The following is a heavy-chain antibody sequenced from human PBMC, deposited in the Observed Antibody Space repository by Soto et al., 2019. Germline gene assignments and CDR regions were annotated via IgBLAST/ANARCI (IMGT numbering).Heavy chain of an antibody. CDR1: GFSFRGYW. D-gene: IGHD6-13*01. CDR3: AKGGIYKSHNLDY. V-gene: IGHV3-74*01. Sequence: EVQLVESGGTLVQPGGSLRLSCAASGFSFRGYWMYWVRQAPGKGLVWVSRINSDGSDISYADSVKGRFTSSRDNAKNTLYLQMTTLGAGDTTVYYSAKGGIYKSHNLDYWGLGTLVTVSS. J-gene: IGHJ4*02. CDR2: INSDGSDI.